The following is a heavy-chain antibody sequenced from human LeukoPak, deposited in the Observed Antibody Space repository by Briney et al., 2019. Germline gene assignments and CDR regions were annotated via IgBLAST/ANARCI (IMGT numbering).Heavy chain of an antibody. D-gene: IGHD3-3*01. Sequence: SVKVSCKASGGTFSSYAISWVRQAPGQGLEWMGGIIPIFGTANYAQKFQGRVTMTEDTSTDTAYMELSSLRSEDTAVYYCATAVGYDFWSGLHGNYWGQGTLVTVSS. CDR2: IIPIFGTA. J-gene: IGHJ4*02. CDR1: GGTFSSYA. CDR3: ATAVGYDFWSGLHGNY. V-gene: IGHV1-69*06.